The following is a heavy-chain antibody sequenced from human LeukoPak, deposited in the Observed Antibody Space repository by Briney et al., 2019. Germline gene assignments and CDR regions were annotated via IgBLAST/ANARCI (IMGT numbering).Heavy chain of an antibody. J-gene: IGHJ4*02. V-gene: IGHV3-30*18. D-gene: IGHD6-19*01. CDR3: AEDGGGWIDY. CDR2: ISYDGSNK. CDR1: GFTFSSYG. Sequence: PGGSLRLSCAASGFTFSSYGMHWVRQAPGKGLEWVAVISYDGSNKYYADSVKGRFTISRDNSKNTLYLQMNSLRAEDTAVYYCAEDGGGWIDYWGQGTLVTVSS.